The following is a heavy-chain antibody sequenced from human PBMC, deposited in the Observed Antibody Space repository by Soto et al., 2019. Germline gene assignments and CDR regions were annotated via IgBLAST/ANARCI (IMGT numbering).Heavy chain of an antibody. CDR3: ARLPTGDGYSYFDL. Sequence: WTWLRQHPGKGLEWIGYIFFSGSTNYNPSLQSRVTISVDTSKNQFSLKLSSVTAADTAVYYCARLPTGDGYSYFDLWGRGTLVTVSS. D-gene: IGHD7-27*01. CDR2: IFFSGST. V-gene: IGHV4-31*02. J-gene: IGHJ2*01.